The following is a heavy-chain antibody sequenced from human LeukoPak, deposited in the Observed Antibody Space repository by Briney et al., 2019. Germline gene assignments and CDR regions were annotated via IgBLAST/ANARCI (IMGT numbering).Heavy chain of an antibody. Sequence: GGSLRLSRAASGFTFNIYAMSWVRLAPGKGLQWVASMCGSAGCTYYEDSVRGRFTISRDNSKNILYLQMNSLRAEDTAIYYCARDRPNYHESNGHYYNRDGDHWGQGTLDTVSS. J-gene: IGHJ5*02. D-gene: IGHD3-10*01. CDR1: GFTFNIYA. CDR2: MCGSAGCT. V-gene: IGHV3-23*02. CDR3: ARDRPNYHESNGHYYNRDGDH.